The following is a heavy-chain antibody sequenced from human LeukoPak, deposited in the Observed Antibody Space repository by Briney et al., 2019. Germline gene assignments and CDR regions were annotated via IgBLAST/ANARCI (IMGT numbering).Heavy chain of an antibody. J-gene: IGHJ4*02. D-gene: IGHD4-17*01. CDR3: ARVTTVTTRYFDY. V-gene: IGHV3-21*01. Sequence: GGSLRLSCAASGFTFSSYSMNWVRQAPGKGLEWVSSISSSSSYIYYADSVKGRFTISRDSAKNSLYLQMNSLRAEDTAVYYCARVTTVTTRYFDYWGQGTLVTVSS. CDR2: ISSSSSYI. CDR1: GFTFSSYS.